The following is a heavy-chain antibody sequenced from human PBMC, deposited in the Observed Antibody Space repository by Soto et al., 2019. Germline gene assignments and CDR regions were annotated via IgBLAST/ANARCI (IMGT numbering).Heavy chain of an antibody. V-gene: IGHV1-18*01. CDR3: ARSGAYCTSITCLFDSF. CDR1: GYTFTSYG. D-gene: IGHD2-8*01. Sequence: QAQLVQSGGEVKKPGASVKVSCRASGYTFTSYGYAWVRQAPGQGLEWMGWISAYNGDTNYAQKFRDRVTLTTYTSPTTAHLELRNLRSDVTAVYYCARSGAYCTSITCLFDSFWGLGTLVTVSS. J-gene: IGHJ4*02. CDR2: ISAYNGDT.